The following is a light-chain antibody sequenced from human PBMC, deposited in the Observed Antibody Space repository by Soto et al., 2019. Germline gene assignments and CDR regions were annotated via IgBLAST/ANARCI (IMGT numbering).Light chain of an antibody. V-gene: IGKV3-11*01. CDR1: QSVSSY. J-gene: IGKJ4*01. CDR3: QQRKT. Sequence: EIVLPQSPATLSLSPGERATLSCRASQSVSSYLNWYQQKPGLAPRLLIYDASNRATGIPARFSGRGSGTDFTLTISSLEPEDFAVYYCQQRKTFGGGTKVDI. CDR2: DAS.